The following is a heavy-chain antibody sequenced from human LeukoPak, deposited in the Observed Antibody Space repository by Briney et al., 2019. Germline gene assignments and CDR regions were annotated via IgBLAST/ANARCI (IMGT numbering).Heavy chain of an antibody. V-gene: IGHV3-23*01. Sequence: GASLRLSCAASGFTFSSYAMSWVRQAPGQGLKWVSCISGSGVSTYYTDSVKGRFTVSRDNSKNTMFLQMNSLRAEDTAVYYCAKGLYGDTFLNWFDPWGQGTVVTVSS. D-gene: IGHD2-21*01. CDR3: AKGLYGDTFLNWFDP. CDR1: GFTFSSYA. CDR2: ISGSGVST. J-gene: IGHJ5*02.